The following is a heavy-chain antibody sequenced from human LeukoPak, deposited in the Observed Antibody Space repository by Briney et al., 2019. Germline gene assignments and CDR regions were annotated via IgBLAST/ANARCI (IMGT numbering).Heavy chain of an antibody. CDR1: GGTFSSYA. D-gene: IGHD3-22*01. CDR2: IIPILGIA. V-gene: IGHV1-69*04. Sequence: ASVKVSCKASGGTFSSYAISWVRQAPGQGLEWMGRIIPILGIANYAQKFQGRVTITADKSTSIAYMELSSLRSEDTAVYYCAREEAYYYHSSGYWYFDYWGQGTLVTVSS. CDR3: AREEAYYYHSSGYWYFDY. J-gene: IGHJ4*02.